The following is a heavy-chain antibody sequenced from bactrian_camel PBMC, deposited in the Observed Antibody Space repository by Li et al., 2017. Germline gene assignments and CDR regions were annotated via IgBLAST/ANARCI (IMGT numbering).Heavy chain of an antibody. Sequence: QVQLVESGGGTVQHGESRRLSCTSNVYTTGFWCMAWFRHGRGKQGEGVATIDMDGRSTYADSGKGRFTISKDNTKNTLYLQMNSLKPEDTAMYYCAAGYASSYDYWGQGTQVTVS. J-gene: IGHJ4*01. V-gene: IGHV3S53*01. D-gene: IGHD1*01. CDR1: VYTTGFWC. CDR2: IDMDGRS. CDR3: AAGYASSYDY.